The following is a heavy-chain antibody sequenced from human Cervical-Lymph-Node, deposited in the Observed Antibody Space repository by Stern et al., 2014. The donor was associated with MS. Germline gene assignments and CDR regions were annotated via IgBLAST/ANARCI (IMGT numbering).Heavy chain of an antibody. J-gene: IGHJ6*02. Sequence: QLQLQESGPGLVKPSQTLSLTCSVSGDSISTGSYFWTWIRQPAGKGLEWMGRIYTSGTTHSNPSLQSRVPLSLDTFQNHISPHLPSVTAADTAVYFCARFGYYYYYDMDVWGQGTTVTVSS. D-gene: IGHD3-10*01. CDR1: GDSISTGSYF. V-gene: IGHV4-61*02. CDR2: IYTSGTT. CDR3: ARFGYYYYYDMDV.